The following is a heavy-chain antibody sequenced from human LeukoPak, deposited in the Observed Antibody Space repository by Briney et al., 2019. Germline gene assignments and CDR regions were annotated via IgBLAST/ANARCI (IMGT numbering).Heavy chain of an antibody. CDR1: GFTFSTYW. V-gene: IGHV3-74*01. D-gene: IGHD6-13*01. CDR3: ARDGIAAVDFDY. Sequence: GGSLRLSCAASGFTFSTYWMHWVRQAPGKGLVWVSRVNGDGSSTNYADSVKGRFTISRDNAKNALYLQMNSLRAEDTAVYYCARDGIAAVDFDYWGQGILVTVSS. J-gene: IGHJ4*02. CDR2: VNGDGSST.